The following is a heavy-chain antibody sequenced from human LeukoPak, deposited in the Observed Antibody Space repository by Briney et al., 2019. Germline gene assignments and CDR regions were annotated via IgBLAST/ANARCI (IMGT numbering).Heavy chain of an antibody. D-gene: IGHD3-22*01. CDR1: GGSISSGGYY. CDR3: ARGAYDSSGYYVDY. CDR2: IYYSGST. J-gene: IGHJ4*02. V-gene: IGHV4-31*03. Sequence: SQTLSLTCTVSGGSISSGGYYWSWLRQHPGRGLEWLGYIYYSGSTYYNPSLKRRVTISVDTSNNQFSLKLSSVTAADTAVYYCARGAYDSSGYYVDYWGQGTLVTVSS.